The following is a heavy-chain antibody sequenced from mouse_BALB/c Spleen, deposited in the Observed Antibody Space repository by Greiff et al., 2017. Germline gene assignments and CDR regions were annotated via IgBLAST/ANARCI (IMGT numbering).Heavy chain of an antibody. CDR1: GYSITSDYA. J-gene: IGHJ3*01. D-gene: IGHD2-1*01. CDR3: ARSVYYGNYQGFAY. Sequence: VQLKESGPGLVKPSQSLSLTCTVTGYSITSDYAWNWIRQFPGNKLEWMGYISYSGSTSYNPSLKSRISITRDTSKNQFFLQLNSVTTEDTATYYCARSVYYGNYQGFAYWGQGTLVTVSA. CDR2: ISYSGST. V-gene: IGHV3-2*02.